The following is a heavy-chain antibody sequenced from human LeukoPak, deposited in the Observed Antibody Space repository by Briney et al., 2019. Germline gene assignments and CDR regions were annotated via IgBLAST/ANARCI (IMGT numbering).Heavy chain of an antibody. V-gene: IGHV3-7*01. CDR3: AGYGGRYPYYMDV. CDR2: IREDGGHT. D-gene: IGHD1-26*01. J-gene: IGHJ6*03. Sequence: GGSLRLSCVTSGFTFTNHWMSWVRQAPGKGLEWVANIREDGGHTNYVDSVKGRFTISRDNAKNSLFLQMDGLRVDDTAVYFCAGYGGRYPYYMDVWGKGTTVTISS. CDR1: GFTFTNHW.